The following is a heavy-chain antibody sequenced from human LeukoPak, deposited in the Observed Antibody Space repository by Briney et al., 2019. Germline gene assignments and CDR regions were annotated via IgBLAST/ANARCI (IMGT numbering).Heavy chain of an antibody. Sequence: AGGSLRLSCAASGFTFSSCSMNWVRQAPGKGLEWVANIRQDGSEKYYVDSVKGRFTISRDNAKNSLCLQLNSLRAEDTAVYYCARDYYASGSHDSWGQGALVTVSS. CDR3: ARDYYASGSHDS. CDR2: IRQDGSEK. CDR1: GFTFSSCS. J-gene: IGHJ4*02. V-gene: IGHV3-7*04. D-gene: IGHD3-10*01.